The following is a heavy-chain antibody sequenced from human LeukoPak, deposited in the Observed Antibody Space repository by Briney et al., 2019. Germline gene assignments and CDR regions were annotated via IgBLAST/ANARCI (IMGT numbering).Heavy chain of an antibody. V-gene: IGHV5-51*01. CDR2: IYPGDSDT. CDR3: AGVEASYGEGGIDY. CDR1: GYSFTSYW. J-gene: IGHJ4*02. Sequence: GESLKTSGKSSGYSFTSYWIGWVRQMPGKGLEWMGIIYPGDSDTRYSPSFQGQVTISADKSISTAYLQWSSLKASDTAMYYCAGVEASYGEGGIDYWGQGTLVTVSS. D-gene: IGHD5-18*01.